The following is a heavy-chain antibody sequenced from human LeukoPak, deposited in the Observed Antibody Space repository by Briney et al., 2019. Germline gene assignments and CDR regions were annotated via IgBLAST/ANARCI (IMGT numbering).Heavy chain of an antibody. CDR2: IYYSGST. Sequence: SETLSLTCTVSGGSISSSSYYWGWIRQSPGKGLEWIGSIYYSGSTYYNPSLKSRVTISVDTSKNQFSLKLSSVTAADTAVYYCARLGDIVVVPAATPEFQHWGQGTLVTVSS. CDR1: GGSISSSSYY. V-gene: IGHV4-39*01. D-gene: IGHD2-2*01. J-gene: IGHJ1*01. CDR3: ARLGDIVVVPAATPEFQH.